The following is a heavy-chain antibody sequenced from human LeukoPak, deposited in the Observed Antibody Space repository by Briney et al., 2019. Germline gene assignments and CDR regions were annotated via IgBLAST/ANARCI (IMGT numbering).Heavy chain of an antibody. Sequence: PSQTLSLTCTVSGGSISSGDYYWSWIRQPPGKGLEWIGYIYYSGSTYYNPSLKSRVTISADTSKNQFSLKLSSVTAADTAVYYCARSSTTTVVNDYWGQGTLVTVSS. J-gene: IGHJ4*02. CDR2: IYYSGST. CDR1: GGSISSGDYY. V-gene: IGHV4-30-4*01. D-gene: IGHD4-23*01. CDR3: ARSSTTTVVNDY.